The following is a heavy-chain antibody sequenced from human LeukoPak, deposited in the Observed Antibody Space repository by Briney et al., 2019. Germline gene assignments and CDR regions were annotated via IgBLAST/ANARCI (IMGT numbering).Heavy chain of an antibody. D-gene: IGHD6-13*01. V-gene: IGHV3-74*01. CDR1: GLTFSSYW. J-gene: IGHJ4*02. Sequence: GGSLRLSCAASGLTFSSYWMHWVRQAPGKGLVWVSRIHSDGSSTSYAASVRGRFTISRDDAKSTLYLQMNSLRAEDTAVYYCARVGTAEGTLEDYWGQGTLVTVSS. CDR3: ARVGTAEGTLEDY. CDR2: IHSDGSST.